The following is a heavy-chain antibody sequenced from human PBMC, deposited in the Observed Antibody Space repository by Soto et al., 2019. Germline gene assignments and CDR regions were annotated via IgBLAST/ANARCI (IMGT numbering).Heavy chain of an antibody. J-gene: IGHJ5*02. CDR1: GFSLSTSGVG. CDR3: AHRRYIVLVPPVKLTDNWFDP. V-gene: IGHV2-5*02. D-gene: IGHD2-2*01. Sequence: QITLKESGPTLVKPTQTLTLTCTFSGFSLSTSGVGVGWIRQPPGKALEWLALIYWDDDKRHSPSLKSRLTITKATSKNQVVLTMTNMDPVDTATYYCAHRRYIVLVPPVKLTDNWFDPWGQGTLVTVSS. CDR2: IYWDDDK.